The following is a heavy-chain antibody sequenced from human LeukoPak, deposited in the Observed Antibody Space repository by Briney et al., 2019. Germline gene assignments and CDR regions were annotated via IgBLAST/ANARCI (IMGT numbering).Heavy chain of an antibody. D-gene: IGHD2-2*01. V-gene: IGHV4-34*01. CDR3: ARASTPRRYCSSTSCYSEYFQH. CDR1: GGSFSGYY. J-gene: IGHJ1*01. Sequence: SETLSLTCAVYGGSFSGYYWGWIRQPPGKGLEWIGEINHSGSTNYNPSLKSRVTISVDTSKNQFSLKLSSVTAADTAVYYCARASTPRRYCSSTSCYSEYFQHWGQGTLVTVSS. CDR2: INHSGST.